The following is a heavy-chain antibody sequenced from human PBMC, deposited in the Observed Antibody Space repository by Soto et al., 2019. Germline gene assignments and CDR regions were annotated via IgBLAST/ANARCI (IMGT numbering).Heavy chain of an antibody. CDR1: GFTFSSYG. CDR3: AKDRYSSGWYFDY. J-gene: IGHJ4*02. D-gene: IGHD6-19*01. Sequence: QVQLVESGGGVVQPGRSLRLSCAASGFTFSSYGMHWVRQAPGKGLEWVAVISFDGSNKFYADSVKGRFTISRDNSKHTVYLQMNSLRAEDTAVYYCAKDRYSSGWYFDYWGQGTLVTVSS. CDR2: ISFDGSNK. V-gene: IGHV3-30*18.